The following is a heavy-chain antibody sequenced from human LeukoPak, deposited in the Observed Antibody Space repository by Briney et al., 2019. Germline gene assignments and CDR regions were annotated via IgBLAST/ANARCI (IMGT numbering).Heavy chain of an antibody. CDR1: GFTFSTYT. J-gene: IGHJ4*02. D-gene: IGHD2-2*01. Sequence: PGGSLRLSCSASGFTFSTYTMHWVRQAPGKGLEYVSAISSNGDSTYYADSVKGRFTISRDNSKNTLYLQMSSLRAEDTAVYYCVKGSCSSASCQFDYWGQGTRVTASS. V-gene: IGHV3-64D*09. CDR2: ISSNGDST. CDR3: VKGSCSSASCQFDY.